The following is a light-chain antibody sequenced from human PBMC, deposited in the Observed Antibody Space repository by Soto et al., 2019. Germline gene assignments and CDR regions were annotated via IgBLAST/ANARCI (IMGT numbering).Light chain of an antibody. J-gene: IGKJ2*01. CDR2: VAS. Sequence: EIVMTQSPATLSVSPWERATLSCRASQSVSSNLAWYQQKPGQAPRLLIYVASTRATGIPARFSGSGSGTEFTLTISSLQSEDFAVYYCHQYNNWPLYTFGQGTKLEIK. CDR1: QSVSSN. CDR3: HQYNNWPLYT. V-gene: IGKV3-15*01.